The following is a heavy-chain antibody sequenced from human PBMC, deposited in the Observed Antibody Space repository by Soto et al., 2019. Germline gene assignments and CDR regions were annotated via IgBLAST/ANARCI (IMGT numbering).Heavy chain of an antibody. CDR2: IFYSESIFYRGST. CDR1: GGSISSSTYY. Sequence: PSETLSLTCTVSGGSISSSTYYWGWIRQPPGKALEWIGSIFYSESIFYRGSTDYNPSLKSRATMSVDTSKNQFSLKVSSVTAADTAVYYCARPTAGYRHDAFDVWGQGTMVTVSS. D-gene: IGHD2-21*02. J-gene: IGHJ3*01. CDR3: ARPTAGYRHDAFDV. V-gene: IGHV4-39*01.